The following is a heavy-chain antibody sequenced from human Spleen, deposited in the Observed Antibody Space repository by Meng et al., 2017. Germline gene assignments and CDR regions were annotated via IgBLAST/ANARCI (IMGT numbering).Heavy chain of an antibody. V-gene: IGHV3-20*04. CDR2: INWNGGST. Sequence: GESLKISCAASGFTFDDYGMSWVRQAPGKGLEWVSGINWNGGSTGYADSVKGRFTISRDNAKSSLYLQMNSLRAEDTAVYYCAREGPQGARELQTGYFDYWGQGTLVTVSS. CDR1: GFTFDDYG. J-gene: IGHJ4*02. D-gene: IGHD1-26*01. CDR3: AREGPQGARELQTGYFDY.